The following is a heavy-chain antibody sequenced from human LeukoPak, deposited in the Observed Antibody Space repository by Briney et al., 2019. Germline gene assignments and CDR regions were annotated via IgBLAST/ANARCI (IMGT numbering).Heavy chain of an antibody. D-gene: IGHD6-13*01. CDR1: GGSISSYY. V-gene: IGHV4-59*08. CDR2: IYYSGST. CDR3: ARHRVISWYGRWFDP. J-gene: IGHJ5*02. Sequence: MASETLSLTCTVSGGSISSYYWSWIRQPPGKGLEWIGYIYYSGSTNYNPSLKSRVTISVDTSKNQFSLKLSSVTAADTAVYYCARHRVISWYGRWFDPWGQGTLVTVSS.